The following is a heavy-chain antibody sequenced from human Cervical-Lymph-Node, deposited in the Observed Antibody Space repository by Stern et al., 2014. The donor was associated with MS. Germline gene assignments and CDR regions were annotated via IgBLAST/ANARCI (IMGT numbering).Heavy chain of an antibody. CDR3: ARDSRDWCVDY. J-gene: IGHJ4*02. D-gene: IGHD3-9*01. Sequence: QVQLVQSGAEVKKPGASVKVSCKASGYTFSNYHMHWVRQAPGQGLEWMGIINLSGDRTSYAQKFQGRVTMTRDTSTGTVHMELSSLRSEDTAVYYCARDSRDWCVDYWGQGTLVTVSS. CDR2: INLSGDRT. V-gene: IGHV1-46*01. CDR1: GYTFSNYH.